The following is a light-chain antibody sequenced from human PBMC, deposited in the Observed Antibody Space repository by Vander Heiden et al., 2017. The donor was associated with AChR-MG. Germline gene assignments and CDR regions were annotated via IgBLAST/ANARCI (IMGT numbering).Light chain of an antibody. V-gene: IGLV1-47*01. J-gene: IGLJ3*02. CDR2: RNN. CDR3: AAWDDSLSGLWV. CDR1: SSNIGIYF. Sequence: QPVLTQPPSASGTPGQRVTLSCSGSSSNIGIYFVYWSQPVPGTARTLIIYRNNQRPSGVPDRFSGSRSGTSASLAISGLRSEDEADYHCAAWDDSLSGLWVFGGGTKVTVL.